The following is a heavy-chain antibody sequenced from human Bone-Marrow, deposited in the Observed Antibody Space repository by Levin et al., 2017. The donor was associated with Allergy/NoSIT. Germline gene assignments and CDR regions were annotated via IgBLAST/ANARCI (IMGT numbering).Heavy chain of an antibody. CDR3: AKYIVVVPAAIFGGEYIWGYFDY. J-gene: IGHJ4*02. Sequence: ETLSLTCAASGFTFSSYAMSWVRQAPGKGLEWVSAISGSGGSTYYADSVKGRFTISRDNSKNTLYLQMNSLRAEDTAVYYCAKYIVVVPAAIFGGEYIWGYFDYWGQGTLVTVSS. D-gene: IGHD2-2*02. CDR2: ISGSGGST. V-gene: IGHV3-23*01. CDR1: GFTFSSYA.